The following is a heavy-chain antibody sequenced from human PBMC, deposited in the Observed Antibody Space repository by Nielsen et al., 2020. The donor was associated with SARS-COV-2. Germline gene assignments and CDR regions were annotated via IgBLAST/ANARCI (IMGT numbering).Heavy chain of an antibody. J-gene: IGHJ4*02. D-gene: IGHD2-15*01. V-gene: IGHV1-69*13. CDR2: IIPIFGTA. CDR3: ARGALGYCSGGSCYEDFGY. Sequence: SVKVSCKASGGTFSSYAISWVRQAPGQGLEWMGGIIPIFGTANYAQKFQGRVTITADESTSTAYMELSSLRSEDTAVYYCARGALGYCSGGSCYEDFGYWGQGTLVTVSS. CDR1: GGTFSSYA.